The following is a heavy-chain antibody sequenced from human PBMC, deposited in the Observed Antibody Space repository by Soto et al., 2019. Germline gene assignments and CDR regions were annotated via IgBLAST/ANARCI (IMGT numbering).Heavy chain of an antibody. D-gene: IGHD3-16*01. Sequence: EVQLLESGGGLVQPGGSLRLSCAASEFTFSSYAMSWVRQAPGKGLEWVSAIIGSGGTTYYADSVKGRFTISRDNSKNTLYRQMNRLRAEDTAVYYCAKDLSLGGDSLGYYFDYWGQGTLVTVSS. CDR2: IIGSGGTT. CDR3: AKDLSLGGDSLGYYFDY. J-gene: IGHJ4*02. V-gene: IGHV3-23*01. CDR1: EFTFSSYA.